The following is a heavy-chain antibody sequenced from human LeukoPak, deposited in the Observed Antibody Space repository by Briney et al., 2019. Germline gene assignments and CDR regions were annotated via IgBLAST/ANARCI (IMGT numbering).Heavy chain of an antibody. V-gene: IGHV3-23*01. D-gene: IGHD6-13*01. CDR2: ISGSGGST. Sequence: GGSLRLSXAASGFTFSSYAMSWVSQSPGKGLEWVSAISGSGGSTYYADSVKGRFTISRDNSKNTLYLQMNSLRAEDTAVYYCAKDAQVYSSSWYDYWGQGTLVTVSS. J-gene: IGHJ4*02. CDR3: AKDAQVYSSSWYDY. CDR1: GFTFSSYA.